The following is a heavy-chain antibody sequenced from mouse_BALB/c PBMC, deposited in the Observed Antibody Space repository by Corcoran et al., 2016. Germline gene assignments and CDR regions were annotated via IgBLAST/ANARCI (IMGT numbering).Heavy chain of an antibody. D-gene: IGHD2-1*01. Sequence: QIQLVQSGPELKKPGETVKISCKASGYTFTNYGMNWVKQAPGKGLKWMGWINTNTGEPTYAEEFKGRFAFSLATSASTAYLQINNLKNEDTATDFCYGNDYWGQGTTLTVSS. CDR2: INTNTGEP. J-gene: IGHJ2*01. V-gene: IGHV9-3*02. CDR1: GYTFTNYG. CDR3: YGNDY.